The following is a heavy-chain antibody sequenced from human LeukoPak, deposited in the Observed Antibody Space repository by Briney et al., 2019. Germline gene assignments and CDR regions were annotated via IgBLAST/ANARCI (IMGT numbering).Heavy chain of an antibody. Sequence: GGSLRLSCAASGFTFSSYAMHWVHQAPGKGLEWVAVISYDGSNKYYADSVKGRFTISRDNSKNTLYLQMNSLRAEDTAVYYCARVGPIDGMDVWGQGTTVTVSS. CDR3: ARVGPIDGMDV. J-gene: IGHJ6*02. CDR1: GFTFSSYA. D-gene: IGHD3-22*01. CDR2: ISYDGSNK. V-gene: IGHV3-30-3*01.